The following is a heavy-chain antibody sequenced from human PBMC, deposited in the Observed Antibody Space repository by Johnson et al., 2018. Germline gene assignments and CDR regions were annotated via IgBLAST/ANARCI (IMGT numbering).Heavy chain of an antibody. CDR1: GFTFDDYA. CDR3: EKDTGFGQYYCGSGGYYDYGMDV. CDR2: ISWNSGSI. Sequence: VQLVQSGGGLVQPGRSLRLSCAASGFTFDDYAMHCVRQAPGKGLEWVSGISWNSGSIGDADSVKGRFTISRDNAKNSLYLQMNLLRAEDTALYYCEKDTGFGQYYCGSGGYYDYGMDVWGQGTTVTVSS. V-gene: IGHV3-9*01. D-gene: IGHD3-10*01. J-gene: IGHJ6*02.